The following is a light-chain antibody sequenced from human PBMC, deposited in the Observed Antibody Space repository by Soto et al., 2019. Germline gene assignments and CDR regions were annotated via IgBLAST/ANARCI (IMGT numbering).Light chain of an antibody. Sequence: QSALTQPPSVSGSPGQSVTISCTGTSSDVGGYDYVSWYLQSPGKAPKLIIYEVSKRPSGVPDRFSGSKSGNTASLTVSGLQVGDEGHYYCSSYAGSPVVFGGGTQLTVL. CDR3: SSYAGSPVV. V-gene: IGLV2-8*01. J-gene: IGLJ2*01. CDR2: EVS. CDR1: SSDVGGYDY.